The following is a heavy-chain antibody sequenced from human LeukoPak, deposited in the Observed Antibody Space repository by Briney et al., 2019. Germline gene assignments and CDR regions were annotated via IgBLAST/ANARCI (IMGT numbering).Heavy chain of an antibody. V-gene: IGHV3-33*01. J-gene: IGHJ4*02. CDR2: IWYDGSNK. D-gene: IGHD4-17*01. CDR3: ARVGSTVTTWYYFDY. CDR1: GFTFSSYG. Sequence: GGSLRLSCAASGFTFSSYGMHWVRQAPGKGLEWVAVIWYDGSNKYYADSVKGRFTISRDNSKNTLYPQMNSLRAEDTAVYYCARVGSTVTTWYYFDYWGQGTLVTVSS.